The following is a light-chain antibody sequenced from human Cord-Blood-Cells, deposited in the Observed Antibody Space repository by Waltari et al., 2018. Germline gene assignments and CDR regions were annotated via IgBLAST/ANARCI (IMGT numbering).Light chain of an antibody. Sequence: DIQMTQTPSSLSASVGDRVTITCRASQNLSSYLNWYQQKPGKAPKLLIYSASSLQSGVPSRFSGSGSGTDFTLTISSLQAEDFATYYCQQSYSTPYSFGQGTKLEIK. CDR2: SAS. CDR3: QQSYSTPYS. V-gene: IGKV1-39*01. J-gene: IGKJ2*03. CDR1: QNLSSY.